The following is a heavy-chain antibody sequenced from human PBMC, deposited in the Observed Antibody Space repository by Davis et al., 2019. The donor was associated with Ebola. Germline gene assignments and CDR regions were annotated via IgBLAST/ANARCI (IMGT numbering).Heavy chain of an antibody. CDR2: ISSSGSTI. CDR1: GFTFSDYY. Sequence: GESLKISCAASGFTFSDYYMSWIRQAPGKGLEWVSYISSSGSTIYYADSVKGRCTISRDNAKNSLYLQMNSLRAEDTAVYYCARDLDGVAAAVLDYWGQGTLVTVSS. CDR3: ARDLDGVAAAVLDY. J-gene: IGHJ4*02. D-gene: IGHD6-13*01. V-gene: IGHV3-11*01.